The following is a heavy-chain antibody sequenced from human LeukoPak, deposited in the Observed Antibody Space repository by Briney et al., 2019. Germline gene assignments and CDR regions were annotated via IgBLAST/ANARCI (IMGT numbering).Heavy chain of an antibody. D-gene: IGHD3-16*01. CDR2: ISGGGDNT. J-gene: IGHJ4*02. V-gene: IGHV3-23*01. Sequence: PGGSLRLSCEASGFTFCSYAMTGLPRAPGKGLEWFSAISGGGDNTSYADPVKGRFTIHRDNSKSTLYLQMNSLRAEDTAVYYGAKGAAGLGNFNYIFDYWGQGTLVTVSS. CDR3: AKGAAGLGNFNYIFDY. CDR1: GFTFCSYA.